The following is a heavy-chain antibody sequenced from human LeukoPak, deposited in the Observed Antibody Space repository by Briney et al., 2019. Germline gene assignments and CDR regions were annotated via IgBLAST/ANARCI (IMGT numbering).Heavy chain of an antibody. D-gene: IGHD1-26*01. CDR3: ATSRPNYSGSYMGRAFDI. Sequence: ASVKVSCKASEYTFTSYDINWVRQATGQGLEWMGWMNPNSGNTGYAQKFQGRVTMTEDTSTDTAYMELSSLRSEDTAVYYCATSRPNYSGSYMGRAFDIWGQGTMVTVSS. CDR2: MNPNSGNT. CDR1: EYTFTSYD. J-gene: IGHJ3*02. V-gene: IGHV1-8*01.